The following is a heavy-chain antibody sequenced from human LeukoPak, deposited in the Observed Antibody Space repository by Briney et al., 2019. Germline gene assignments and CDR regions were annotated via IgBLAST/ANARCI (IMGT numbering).Heavy chain of an antibody. CDR1: GYTFTGYY. CDR2: INPNSGGT. J-gene: IGHJ5*02. D-gene: IGHD3-10*01. CDR3: ARLGIAGSWFDP. V-gene: IGHV1-2*06. Sequence: ASVKVSCKASGYTFTGYYMHWVRQAPGQGLEWMGRINPNSGGTNYAQKFQGRVTMTRDTSISTAYMELSRLRSDDTAVCYCARLGIAGSWFDPWGQGTLVTVSS.